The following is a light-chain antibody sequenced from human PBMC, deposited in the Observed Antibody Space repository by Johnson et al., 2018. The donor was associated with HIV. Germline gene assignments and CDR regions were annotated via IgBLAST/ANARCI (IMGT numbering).Light chain of an antibody. CDR3: GTWHNSLSTGGV. CDR1: YSNIEHNY. CDR2: GTT. Sequence: QSVLTQPPSVSAAAGQKVTISCSGTYSNIEHNYVSWYQQLPGTAPKLLIYGTTKRPSGIPDRFSGSKSGTSATLGITGLQTGDEADYYCGTWHNSLSTGGVFGTGTKVTVL. V-gene: IGLV1-51*01. J-gene: IGLJ1*01.